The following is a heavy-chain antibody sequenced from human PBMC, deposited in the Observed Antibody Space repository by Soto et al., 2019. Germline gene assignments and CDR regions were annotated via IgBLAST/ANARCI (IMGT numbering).Heavy chain of an antibody. Sequence: GGSLRLSCAASGFSFGGYAVTWVRQAPGKGLEWVSAISGGGGSAYYADSVKGRFTISRDNSKNTLYLQMNSLRAEDTAVYYCARDNRAAASDYWGQGTLVTVSS. CDR1: GFSFGGYA. CDR3: ARDNRAAASDY. D-gene: IGHD6-13*01. CDR2: ISGGGGSA. J-gene: IGHJ4*02. V-gene: IGHV3-23*01.